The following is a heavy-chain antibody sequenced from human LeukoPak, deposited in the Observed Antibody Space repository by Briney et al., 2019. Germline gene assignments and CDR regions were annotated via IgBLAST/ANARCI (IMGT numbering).Heavy chain of an antibody. CDR1: GGSISSSSYY. Sequence: ASETLSLTCTVSGGSISSSSYYWSWIRQPPGKGLEWIGYIYYSGSTKYKSSLKSRVTISVDTSKNQFSLKLSSVTAADTAVYYCARGKEVITMLRGLKPGYYFDYWGQGTLVTVSS. CDR3: ARGKEVITMLRGLKPGYYFDY. V-gene: IGHV4-61*01. CDR2: IYYSGST. D-gene: IGHD3-10*01. J-gene: IGHJ4*02.